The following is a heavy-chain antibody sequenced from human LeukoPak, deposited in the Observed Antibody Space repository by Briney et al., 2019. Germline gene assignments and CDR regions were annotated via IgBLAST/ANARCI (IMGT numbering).Heavy chain of an antibody. Sequence: PPETLSLTCAVYGGSLSGYYWSWIRQPPGKGLEWIGEINHSGSTNYNPSLKSRVTISVDTSKNQFSLKLSSVTAADTAVYYCARGRYYDSSGYYWDYWGQGTLVTVSS. CDR3: ARGRYYDSSGYYWDY. CDR2: INHSGST. J-gene: IGHJ4*02. D-gene: IGHD3-22*01. CDR1: GGSLSGYY. V-gene: IGHV4-34*01.